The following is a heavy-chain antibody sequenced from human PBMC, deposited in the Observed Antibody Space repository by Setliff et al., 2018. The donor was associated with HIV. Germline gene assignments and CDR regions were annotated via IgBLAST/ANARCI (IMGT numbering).Heavy chain of an antibody. CDR2: TPNDGSYK. V-gene: IGHV3-30*02. Sequence: GGSLRLSCAASNFTFSFYGMHWVRQAPGKGLEWVAFTPNDGSYKNYADSVKGRFTISRDNSKNTLYLQMNSLRAEDTAVYYCAKTPSSGWYSLYLDYWGQGTLVTVSS. CDR1: NFTFSFYG. D-gene: IGHD6-19*01. J-gene: IGHJ4*02. CDR3: AKTPSSGWYSLYLDY.